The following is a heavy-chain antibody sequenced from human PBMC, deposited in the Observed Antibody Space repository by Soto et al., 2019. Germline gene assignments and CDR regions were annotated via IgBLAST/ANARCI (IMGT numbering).Heavy chain of an antibody. Sequence: EVQLLDSGGGLVQPGGSLRLSCATSGFTFSSYAMAWVRQAPGKGLEWVSAISGSGGITYHAASVKGRFSISRDKSRNMLYLQMNSLGAEDTAVYYCARAAHYDFWSGYYYMDVWCIGTTVTVSS. CDR2: ISGSGGIT. CDR3: ARAAHYDFWSGYYYMDV. CDR1: GFTFSSYA. D-gene: IGHD3-3*01. J-gene: IGHJ6*03. V-gene: IGHV3-23*01.